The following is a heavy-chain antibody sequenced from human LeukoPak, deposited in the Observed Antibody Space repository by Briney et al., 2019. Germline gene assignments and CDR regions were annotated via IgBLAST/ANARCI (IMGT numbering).Heavy chain of an antibody. D-gene: IGHD2-2*01. V-gene: IGHV3-66*02. CDR1: GFTVSSNY. J-gene: IGHJ6*02. Sequence: GGSLRFSCAASGFTVSSNYMSWVRQAPGKGLEWVSVIYSGGSTYYADSVKGRFTISRDNSKNTLYLQMNSLRAEDTAVYYCARGGVCSSTSCYPYYYYGMDVWGQGTTVTVSS. CDR2: IYSGGST. CDR3: ARGGVCSSTSCYPYYYYGMDV.